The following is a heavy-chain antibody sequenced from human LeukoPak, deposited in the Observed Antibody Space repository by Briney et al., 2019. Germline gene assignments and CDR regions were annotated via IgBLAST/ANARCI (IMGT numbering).Heavy chain of an antibody. V-gene: IGHV4-39*07. J-gene: IGHJ6*03. Sequence: SETLSLTCSVSGDSISTSSSYWGWIRQPPGKGLEWIGSIYYSGSTYYNTSLKSRVSISVDTSKNQFSLKLSSVTAADTAVYYCARVGKLMVYARYYYYYMDVWGKGTTVTVSS. CDR3: ARVGKLMVYARYYYYYMDV. CDR1: GDSISTSSSY. CDR2: IYYSGST. D-gene: IGHD2-8*01.